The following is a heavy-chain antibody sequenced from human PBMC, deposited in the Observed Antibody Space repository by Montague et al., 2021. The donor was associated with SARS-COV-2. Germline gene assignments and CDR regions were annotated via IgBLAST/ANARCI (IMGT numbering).Heavy chain of an antibody. CDR2: IYYSGST. CDR3: ARAGCWGFYCYFDL. J-gene: IGHJ4*02. CDR1: GGSINSGNYY. D-gene: IGHD7-27*01. V-gene: IGHV4-61*01. Sequence: SETLSLTCTVSGGSINSGNYYWSWIRQPPGKGLEWIGFIYYSGSTYYNPSLKSRVTISEDTSKHLFSLKLSSVTAADTAVYYCARAGCWGFYCYFDLWGRGTLVTVSS.